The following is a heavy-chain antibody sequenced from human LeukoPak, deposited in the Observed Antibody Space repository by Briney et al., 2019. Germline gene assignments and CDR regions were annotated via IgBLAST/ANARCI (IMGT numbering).Heavy chain of an antibody. Sequence: SQTLSLTCAISGISVSSNNGTWNRIRQSLSRGLEWLGRTFYRSKWFHAYAISVKGRITINPDTSKNQFSLQLTSVTPEDTAVYYCVGGDWYFDLWGRGTLVTVSS. J-gene: IGHJ2*01. CDR2: TFYRSKWFH. V-gene: IGHV6-1*01. CDR3: VGGDWYFDL. CDR1: GISVSSNNGT.